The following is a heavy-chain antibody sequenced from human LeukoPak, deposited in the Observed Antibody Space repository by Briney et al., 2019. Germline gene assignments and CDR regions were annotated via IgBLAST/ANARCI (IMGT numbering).Heavy chain of an antibody. CDR3: ARGRNDNGGMFFDS. CDR1: GVSMRTYY. Sequence: PETLSHTCTVTGVSMRTYYWSWIRQAPGQGLEWIGFTPYSGYTSHSPSLKSRVATPADTSKSQFSLRLSSMTAADTAIYYCARGRNDNGGMFFDSWAQGTLVTVSS. V-gene: IGHV4-59*01. D-gene: IGHD4-23*01. J-gene: IGHJ4*02. CDR2: TPYSGYT.